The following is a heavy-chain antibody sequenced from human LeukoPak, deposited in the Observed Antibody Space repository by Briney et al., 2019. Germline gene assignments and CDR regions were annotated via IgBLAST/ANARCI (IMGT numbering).Heavy chain of an antibody. V-gene: IGHV1-18*01. CDR3: ARDQLGYCSSTSCSHYYYYYMDV. Sequence: ASVKVSCKASGYTFTSYGISWVRQAPGQGLEWMGWISAYNGNTNYAQKLQGRVTMTTDTSTSTAYMELRSLRSDDTAVYYCARDQLGYCSSTSCSHYYYYYMDVWGKGTTVTVSS. J-gene: IGHJ6*03. CDR1: GYTFTSYG. D-gene: IGHD2-2*01. CDR2: ISAYNGNT.